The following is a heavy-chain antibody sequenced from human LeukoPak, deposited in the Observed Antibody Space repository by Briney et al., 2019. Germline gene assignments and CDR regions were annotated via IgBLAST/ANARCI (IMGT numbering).Heavy chain of an antibody. D-gene: IGHD6-19*01. J-gene: IGHJ4*02. V-gene: IGHV1-2*02. Sequence: ASVKVSCKASGYTFTCYYMHWVRQAPGQGLEWMGWINPNSGGTNYAQKFQGRVTMTRDTSISTAYMELSRLRSDDTAVYYCARVSPLIAVAGDFDYWGQGTLVTVSS. CDR2: INPNSGGT. CDR1: GYTFTCYY. CDR3: ARVSPLIAVAGDFDY.